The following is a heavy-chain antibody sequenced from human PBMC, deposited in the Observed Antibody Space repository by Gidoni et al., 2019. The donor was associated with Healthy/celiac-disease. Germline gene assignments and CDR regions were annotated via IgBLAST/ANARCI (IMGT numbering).Heavy chain of an antibody. V-gene: IGHV3-64*01. CDR2: ISSNGGST. J-gene: IGHJ4*02. D-gene: IGHD3-10*01. CDR1: GFTFSSSA. Sequence: EVQLVESGGGLVQPGGSLRLSCAASGFTFSSSAMHWVRQAPGKGLEYVSAISSNGGSTYYANSVKGRFTISRDNSKNTLYLQMGSLRAEDMAVYYCARGSSDKLLSGWGGFFDYWGQGTLVTVSS. CDR3: ARGSSDKLLSGWGGFFDY.